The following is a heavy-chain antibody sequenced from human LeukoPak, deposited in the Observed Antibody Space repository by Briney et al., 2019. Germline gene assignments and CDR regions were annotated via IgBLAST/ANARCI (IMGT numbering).Heavy chain of an antibody. J-gene: IGHJ4*02. CDR1: GFTFSSYS. D-gene: IGHD5-18*01. CDR2: ISSSSNYI. CDR3: ARSTIELELRFDY. V-gene: IGHV3-21*04. Sequence: GGSLRLSCAASGFTFSSYSMNWVRQAPGKGLEWVSSISSSSNYIYYADSVKGRFTISRDNSKEMVYLQMNSLRAEDTAVYYCARSTIELELRFDYWGQGTLVTVSS.